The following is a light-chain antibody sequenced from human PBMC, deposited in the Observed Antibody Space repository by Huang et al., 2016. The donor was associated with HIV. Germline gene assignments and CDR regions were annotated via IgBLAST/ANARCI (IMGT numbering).Light chain of an antibody. J-gene: IGKJ1*01. Sequence: DIVMTQSPDSLTVSLGERATINCKSSQSVLHSSNNKNSLAWFQQKPGQPPKVLIYCASTRELGVPDRFSGSGSGTYFTLTISSLQAEDVSVYYCQQYRISRRTFGHGTKVEIK. CDR3: QQYRISRRT. V-gene: IGKV4-1*01. CDR1: QSVLHSSNNKNS. CDR2: CAS.